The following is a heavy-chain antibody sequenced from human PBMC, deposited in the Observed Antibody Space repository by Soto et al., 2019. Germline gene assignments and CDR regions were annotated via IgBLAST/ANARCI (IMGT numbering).Heavy chain of an antibody. CDR2: ISYDGSNK. D-gene: IGHD1-1*01. V-gene: IGHV3-30-3*01. J-gene: IGHJ6*01. Sequence: QVQLVESGGGVVQPGRSLRLSCAASGFTFSSYAMHWVRQAPGKGLEWVAVISYDGSNKYYADSVKGRFTISRDNSKNTLYLQMNNLRAEDTAVYYCARDRLRYNWNDFPYYYYGMDVW. CDR3: ARDRLRYNWNDFPYYYYGMDV. CDR1: GFTFSSYA.